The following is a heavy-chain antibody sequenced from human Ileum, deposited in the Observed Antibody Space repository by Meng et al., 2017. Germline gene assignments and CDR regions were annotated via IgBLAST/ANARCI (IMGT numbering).Heavy chain of an antibody. CDR3: ARRVPPGSDWLQPFEY. Sequence: ASVKVSCKVSGYTLTAYYLHWVRQAPGQGPEWMGWINPNSGGTNYAEKFEGRVTMTRDTSISTVYMELSSLTSADTPVYYCARRVPPGSDWLQPFEYWGQRTRVTVSS. D-gene: IGHD5-24*01. V-gene: IGHV1-2*02. J-gene: IGHJ4*02. CDR1: GYTLTAYY. CDR2: INPNSGGT.